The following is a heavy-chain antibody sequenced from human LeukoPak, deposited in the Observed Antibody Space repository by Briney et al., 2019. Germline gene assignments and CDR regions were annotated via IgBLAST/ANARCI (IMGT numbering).Heavy chain of an antibody. CDR3: ARQRSNIVATYFDY. CDR2: IYPGDSDT. CDR1: GYSFTSYW. J-gene: IGHJ4*02. D-gene: IGHD5-12*01. V-gene: IGHV5-51*01. Sequence: GESLKISCKGSGYSFTSYWIGWVRHMPGKGLEWMGIIYPGDSDTRYSPSFQGQVTISADKSISTAYLQWSSLNASDTAMYYCARQRSNIVATYFDYWGQGTLVTVSS.